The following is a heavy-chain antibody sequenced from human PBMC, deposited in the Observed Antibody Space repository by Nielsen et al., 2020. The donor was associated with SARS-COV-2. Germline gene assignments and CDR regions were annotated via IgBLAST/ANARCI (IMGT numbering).Heavy chain of an antibody. D-gene: IGHD6-13*01. V-gene: IGHV4-4*02. Sequence: GSLRLSCAVSGGSISSSNWWSWVRQPPGKGLEWIGEIYHSGSTNYNPSLKSRVTISVDKSKNQFSLKLSSVTAADTAVYYCARVGAAAGTWRYYFDYWGQGTLVTVSS. CDR2: IYHSGST. CDR1: GGSISSSNW. J-gene: IGHJ4*02. CDR3: ARVGAAAGTWRYYFDY.